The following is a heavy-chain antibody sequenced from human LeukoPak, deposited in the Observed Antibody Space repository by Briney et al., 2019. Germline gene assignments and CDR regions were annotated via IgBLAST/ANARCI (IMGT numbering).Heavy chain of an antibody. V-gene: IGHV1-69*13. D-gene: IGHD6-19*01. CDR3: ASGSIAVAGSFDY. CDR1: GGTFSSCA. CDR2: IIPIFGTA. J-gene: IGHJ4*02. Sequence: SVKVSCKASGGTFSSCAISWVRQAPGQGLEWMGGIIPIFGTANYAQKFQGRVTITADESTSTAYMELSSLRSEDTAVYYCASGSIAVAGSFDYWGQGTLVTVPS.